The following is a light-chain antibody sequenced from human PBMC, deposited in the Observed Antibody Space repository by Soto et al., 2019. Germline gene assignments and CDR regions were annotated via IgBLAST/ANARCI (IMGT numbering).Light chain of an antibody. CDR2: DAS. Sequence: EIVLTQSPATLSLSPGERATLSCRASQSVSSYLAWYQQKPDQAPRLLIYDASNRATGIPARFSGSGSGTDFTLTISSLEPEDFAVYYCQQRSNWPPVTFGQGTRLEMK. CDR1: QSVSSY. J-gene: IGKJ5*01. CDR3: QQRSNWPPVT. V-gene: IGKV3-11*01.